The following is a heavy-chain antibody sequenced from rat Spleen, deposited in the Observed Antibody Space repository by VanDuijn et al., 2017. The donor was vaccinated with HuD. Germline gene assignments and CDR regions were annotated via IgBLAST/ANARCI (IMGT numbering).Heavy chain of an antibody. J-gene: IGHJ2*01. D-gene: IGHD1-10*01. CDR2: IDSAGST. Sequence: EVQLQESGPGLVKPSQSLSLTCSVTVYSIKSSYRWNWIRKFPGNKLEWMGYIDSAGSTNYNPSLKSRISITRDTSKNQFFLQVNSVTTEDTATYYCGRDNNYKAYWGQGVMVTVSS. CDR3: GRDNNYKAY. CDR1: VYSIKSSYR. V-gene: IGHV3-3*01.